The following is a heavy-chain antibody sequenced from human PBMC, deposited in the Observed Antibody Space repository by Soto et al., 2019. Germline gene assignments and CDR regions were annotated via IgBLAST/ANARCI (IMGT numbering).Heavy chain of an antibody. Sequence: GGSLRLSCAASGFTFSSCAMRWVRQAPGKGLEWVSSISTSGSTTYYADSVKGRFIISRDNSRNTLYLQMDSLRAEDTAVYYCAKADGYGSGTYHRYFDFWGQGTLVTVSS. D-gene: IGHD3-10*01. V-gene: IGHV3-23*01. J-gene: IGHJ4*02. CDR2: ISTSGSTT. CDR1: GFTFSSCA. CDR3: AKADGYGSGTYHRYFDF.